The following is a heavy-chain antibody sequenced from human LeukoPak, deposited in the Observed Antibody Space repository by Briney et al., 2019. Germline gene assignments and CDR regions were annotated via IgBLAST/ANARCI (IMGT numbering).Heavy chain of an antibody. CDR2: ISSSGSTI. D-gene: IGHD6-6*01. V-gene: IGHV3-11*04. J-gene: IGHJ4*02. Sequence: GGSLRLSCAASGITVSNIYMAWVRQAPGKGLEWVSYISSSGSTIYYADSVKGRFTISRDNAKNSLYLQMNSLRAEDTAVYYCARPYSSSSDYWGQGTLVTVSS. CDR1: GITVSNIY. CDR3: ARPYSSSSDY.